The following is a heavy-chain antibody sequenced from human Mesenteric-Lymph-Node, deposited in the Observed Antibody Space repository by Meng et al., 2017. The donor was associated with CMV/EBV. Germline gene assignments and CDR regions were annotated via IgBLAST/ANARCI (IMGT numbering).Heavy chain of an antibody. CDR3: ARVLRSGYYRIDP. J-gene: IGHJ5*02. V-gene: IGHV3-7*01. CDR2: INQDGSQK. Sequence: GESLKISCAASGFTFSRYWMSWVRQAPGKGLEWVANINQDGSQKYYMDSVKGRFSISRDNAKNSLYLQMNSLRVEDTAVYYCARVLRSGYYRIDPWGQGTLVTVSS. D-gene: IGHD3-3*01. CDR1: GFTFSRYW.